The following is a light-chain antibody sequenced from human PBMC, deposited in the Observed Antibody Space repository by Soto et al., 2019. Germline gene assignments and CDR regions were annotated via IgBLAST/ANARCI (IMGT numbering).Light chain of an antibody. CDR1: SSNIGAGYD. Sequence: QPVLTQPPSVSGAPGQRVTISCTGSSSNIGAGYDVHWYQQHPGAAPKLLIYGNSNRPSGVPDRISGSKSGTSASLAITGLQAEDEADYYCQSYDSSLSGVVFGRGTKLTVL. V-gene: IGLV1-40*01. J-gene: IGLJ3*02. CDR2: GNS. CDR3: QSYDSSLSGVV.